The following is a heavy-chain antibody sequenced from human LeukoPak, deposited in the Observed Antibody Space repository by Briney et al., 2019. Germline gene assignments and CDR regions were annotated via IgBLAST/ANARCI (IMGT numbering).Heavy chain of an antibody. J-gene: IGHJ4*02. Sequence: GGSLRLSCAASGFTFTTYAMSWVRQAPGKGLEWVSGISGSGGRTYYADSVKGRFTVSRDNSKNTLYLQMNSLRAEDTAVYYCAKDLGRPPRVGGIVGRESRGVRHFDYWGQGTLVTVSS. D-gene: IGHD3-22*01. CDR2: ISGSGGRT. CDR1: GFTFTTYA. CDR3: AKDLGRPPRVGGIVGRESRGVRHFDY. V-gene: IGHV3-23*01.